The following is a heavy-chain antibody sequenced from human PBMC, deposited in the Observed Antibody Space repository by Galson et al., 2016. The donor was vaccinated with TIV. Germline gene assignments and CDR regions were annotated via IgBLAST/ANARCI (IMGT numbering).Heavy chain of an antibody. V-gene: IGHV3-33*05. CDR2: IEFDGSDK. CDR3: ARKDQPILVVGPAGGDSDL. CDR1: GPAFSHHD. Sequence: SLRLSCAASGPAFSHHDMHWVRQAPGKGLEWVSFIEFDGSDKYYADSVKGRFSISRDNSKNTLYLQLNSLKPEDTALYYCARKDQPILVVGPAGGDSDLWGQGTMVTVSS. D-gene: IGHD2-21*01. J-gene: IGHJ3*01.